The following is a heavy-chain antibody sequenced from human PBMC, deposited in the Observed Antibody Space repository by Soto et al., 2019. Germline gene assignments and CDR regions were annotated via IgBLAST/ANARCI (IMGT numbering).Heavy chain of an antibody. Sequence: ASVKVSCKASGYIFTDYYMTWVRRAPGQGLEWMGWINPNTGGTKSAQKFQGRVTMTRDTSISTAYMELNSLRAEDTAVYYCARDQVMIFGVALVANYQYSGMDVWGQGTTVTVSS. V-gene: IGHV1-2*02. D-gene: IGHD3-3*01. CDR3: ARDQVMIFGVALVANYQYSGMDV. CDR1: GYIFTDYY. J-gene: IGHJ6*02. CDR2: INPNTGGT.